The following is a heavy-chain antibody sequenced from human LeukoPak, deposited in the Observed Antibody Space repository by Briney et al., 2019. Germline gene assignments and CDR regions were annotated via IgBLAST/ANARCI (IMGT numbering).Heavy chain of an antibody. CDR1: GYTFTSYG. Sequence: ASVKVSCKASGYTFTSYGISWVRQAPGQGLEWMGWISAYNGNTNYAQKLQGRATMTTDTSTSTAYMELRGLRPEDTAVYYCVRDAEGAGISVNFWFDPWGQGTLVTVSS. J-gene: IGHJ5*02. D-gene: IGHD1-14*01. V-gene: IGHV1-18*01. CDR2: ISAYNGNT. CDR3: VRDAEGAGISVNFWFDP.